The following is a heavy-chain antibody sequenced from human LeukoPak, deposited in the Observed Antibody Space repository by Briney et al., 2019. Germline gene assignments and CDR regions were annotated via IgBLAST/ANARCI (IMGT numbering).Heavy chain of an antibody. CDR2: IYASGST. V-gene: IGHV4-4*07. J-gene: IGHJ4*02. CDR1: GGSISSSY. CDR3: ARSTFGGVIPDY. D-gene: IGHD3-16*01. Sequence: PSETLSLTCTVSGGSISSSYWSWIRQPAAKGLEWIGRIYASGSTSYNPSLKSRVTMSLDTSKNQFSLKLRSVTAADTAVYYCARSTFGGVIPDYWGQGTLVTVSS.